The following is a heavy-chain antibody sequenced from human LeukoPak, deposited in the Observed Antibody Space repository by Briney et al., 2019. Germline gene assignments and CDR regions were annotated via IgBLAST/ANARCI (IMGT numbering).Heavy chain of an antibody. V-gene: IGHV3-20*04. CDR3: AREIRNSINSGSNDY. J-gene: IGHJ4*02. CDR2: INWNGGST. Sequence: PGGSLRLSCAASGFTFDDYGMSWVRQAPGKGLEWVSGINWNGGSTGYADSVKGRFTISRDNAKNSLYLQMNSLRAEDTALYYCAREIRNSINSGSNDYWGQGTLVTVSS. CDR1: GFTFDDYG. D-gene: IGHD3-22*01.